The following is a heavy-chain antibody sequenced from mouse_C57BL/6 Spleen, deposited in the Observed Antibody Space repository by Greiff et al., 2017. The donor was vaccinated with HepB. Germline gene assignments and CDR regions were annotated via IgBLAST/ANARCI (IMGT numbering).Heavy chain of an antibody. CDR2: ISSGGDYI. D-gene: IGHD2-1*01. CDR3: TRDRDGNYVFDY. CDR1: GFTFSSYA. J-gene: IGHJ2*01. V-gene: IGHV5-9-1*02. Sequence: EVQLVESGEGLVKPGGSLKLSCAASGFTFSSYAMSWVRQTPEKRLEWVAYISSGGDYIYYADTVKGRFTISRDNARNTLYLQMSSLKSEDTAMYYCTRDRDGNYVFDYWGQGTTLTVSS.